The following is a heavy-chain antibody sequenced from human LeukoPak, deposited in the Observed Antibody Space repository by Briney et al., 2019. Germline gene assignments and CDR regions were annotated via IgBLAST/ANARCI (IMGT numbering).Heavy chain of an antibody. Sequence: SETLSLTCTVSGGSISSGSYYWTWIRQPAGKGLEWIGRMYTSGSTNYNPSLKSRVTISVDTSRNQFSMKLSSVTAADTAVYYCARATTVTIYYYYYMDVWGKGITVTVSS. V-gene: IGHV4-61*02. CDR3: ARATTVTIYYYYYMDV. D-gene: IGHD4-17*01. J-gene: IGHJ6*03. CDR2: MYTSGST. CDR1: GGSISSGSYY.